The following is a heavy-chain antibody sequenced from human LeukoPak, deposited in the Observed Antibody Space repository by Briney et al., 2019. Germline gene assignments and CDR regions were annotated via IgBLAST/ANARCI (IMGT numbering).Heavy chain of an antibody. J-gene: IGHJ4*02. CDR1: GFTFISYV. D-gene: IGHD4-17*01. CDR2: IWYDGSNK. CDR3: AKDTAYGDYDYFDY. Sequence: PGRSLRLSCAASGFTFISYVMHWVRPAPGKGLAWVAVIWYDGSNKYYADSVNGRFTISRDNSKNTLYLQMNSLRAEDTAVYYCAKDTAYGDYDYFDYWGQGTLVTVSS. V-gene: IGHV3-33*06.